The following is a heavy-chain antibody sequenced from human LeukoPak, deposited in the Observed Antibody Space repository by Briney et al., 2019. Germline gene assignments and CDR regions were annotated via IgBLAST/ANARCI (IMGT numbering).Heavy chain of an antibody. CDR1: GFTFSTYS. CDR3: ARGANVNVFDI. J-gene: IGHJ3*02. CDR2: ISSNGNSI. V-gene: IGHV3-21*01. Sequence: KPGGPLRLSCAASGFTFSTYSMNWVRQAPGKGLEWVSSISSNGNSIFYADSVKGRFTISRDNAKNSLYLQVNSLRAEDTAVYYCARGANVNVFDIWGQGTMVTVSS.